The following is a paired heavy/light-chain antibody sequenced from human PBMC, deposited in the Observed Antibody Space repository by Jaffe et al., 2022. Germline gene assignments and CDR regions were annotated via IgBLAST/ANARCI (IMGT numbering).Heavy chain of an antibody. CDR2: ISGSGGST. Sequence: EVQLLESGGGLVQPGGSLRLSCAASGFSFDSYAMNWVRQAPGKGLEWVSTISGSGGSTYHADSVKGRFTISRDNSKNTLYLQMNSLRAEDTAVYYCAKVGGYYDILTGYQYYFDYWGQGSLVTVSS. D-gene: IGHD3-9*01. CDR1: GFSFDSYA. CDR3: AKVGGYYDILTGYQYYFDY. J-gene: IGHJ4*02. V-gene: IGHV3-23*01.
Light chain of an antibody. CDR1: QSVSNSY. CDR2: GAS. V-gene: IGKV3-20*01. CDR3: QQYGSSPPFT. J-gene: IGKJ3*01. Sequence: EIVLTQSPGTLSLSPGERATLSCRASQSVSNSYLAWYQQKPGQAPRLLIYGASSRATGIPDRFSGSGSGTDFTLTISRLEPEDFAVYYCQQYGSSPPFTFGPGTKVDIK.